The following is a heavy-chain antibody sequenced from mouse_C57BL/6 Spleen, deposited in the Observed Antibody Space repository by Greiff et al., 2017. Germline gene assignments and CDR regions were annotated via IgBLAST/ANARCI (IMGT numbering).Heavy chain of an antibody. CDR3: AIDDYLYFDV. D-gene: IGHD2-3*01. V-gene: IGHV1-7*01. CDR2: INPSSGYT. J-gene: IGHJ1*03. Sequence: QVQLKESGAELAKPGASVKLSCKASGYTFTSYWMHWVKQRPGQGLEWIGYINPSSGYTKYNQKFKDKATLTADKSSSTAYMQLSSLTYEDSAVYYCAIDDYLYFDVWGTGTTVTVSS. CDR1: GYTFTSYW.